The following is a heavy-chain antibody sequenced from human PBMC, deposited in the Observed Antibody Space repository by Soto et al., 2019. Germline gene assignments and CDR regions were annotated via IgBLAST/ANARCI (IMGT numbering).Heavy chain of an antibody. V-gene: IGHV1-24*01. CDR3: ATAPYGGDFHSNDAFDI. CDR2: FDPEDGET. CDR1: GDTFTSYG. D-gene: IGHD3-10*01. Sequence: GASVKVSCTASGDTFTSYGISWVRQAPGKVLEWMGGFDPEDGETIYAQKFQGRVTMTEDTSTDTAYMELSSLRSEDTAVYYCATAPYGGDFHSNDAFDIWGQGTMVTVSS. J-gene: IGHJ3*02.